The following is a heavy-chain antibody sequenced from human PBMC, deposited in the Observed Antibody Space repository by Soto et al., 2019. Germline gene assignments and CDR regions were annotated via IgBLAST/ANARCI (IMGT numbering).Heavy chain of an antibody. D-gene: IGHD3-3*01. CDR1: GFTFSSYG. J-gene: IGHJ4*02. V-gene: IGHV3-33*01. CDR2: IWYDGSNK. CDR3: ARDARKYGYDFWGGYYTGTYFDY. Sequence: PGGSLRLSCAASGFTFSSYGMHWVRQAPGKGLEWVAVIWYDGSNKYYADSVKGRFTISRDNSKNTLYLQMNSLRAEDTAVYYCARDARKYGYDFWGGYYTGTYFDYWGQGTLVTVSS.